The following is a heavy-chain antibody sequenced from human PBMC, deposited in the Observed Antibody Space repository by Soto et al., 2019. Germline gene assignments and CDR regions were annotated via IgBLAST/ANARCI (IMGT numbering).Heavy chain of an antibody. V-gene: IGHV1-3*01. CDR2: INAGTGNT. CDR3: TRDGRATGTTDFDF. CDR1: GFIFTNYA. D-gene: IGHD1-7*01. J-gene: IGHJ4*02. Sequence: QVQFVQSGAEVREPGASVKVSCKASGFIFTNYAIHWVRQAPGQRLEWMGWINAGTGNTKYAQNFQGRVAITRDTSASTAYMELSSLTSEDTAVYYCTRDGRATGTTDFDFWCQGTLVTVSS.